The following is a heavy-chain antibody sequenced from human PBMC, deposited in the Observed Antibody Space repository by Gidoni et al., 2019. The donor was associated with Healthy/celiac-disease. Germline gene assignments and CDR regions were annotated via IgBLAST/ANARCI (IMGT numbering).Heavy chain of an antibody. J-gene: IGHJ4*02. V-gene: IGHV1-18*01. Sequence: QVQLVQSGAEVKKPGASVTVSCTASGYTFTSYGSSWVLQAPGQGLEWMGWISAYNGNTNYAQKLQGRVTMTTDTSTSTAYMELRSLRSDDTAVYYCAREMHTRTGPGIAYWGQGTLVTVSS. CDR2: ISAYNGNT. D-gene: IGHD6-13*01. CDR1: GYTFTSYG. CDR3: AREMHTRTGPGIAY.